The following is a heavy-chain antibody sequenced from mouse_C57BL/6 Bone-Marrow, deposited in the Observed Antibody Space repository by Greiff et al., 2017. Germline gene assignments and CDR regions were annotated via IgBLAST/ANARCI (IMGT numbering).Heavy chain of an antibody. J-gene: IGHJ2*01. Sequence: QVQLKESGPGLVQPSQSLSITCTVSGFSLTSYGVHWVRQSPGKGLEWLGVIWRGGSTDYNAAFMSRLSISKDNSKSQVLFKMNSMQADDTAIYYCAKNRAYGNFYFDYWGQGTTLTVSS. CDR2: IWRGGST. D-gene: IGHD2-1*01. CDR3: AKNRAYGNFYFDY. CDR1: GFSLTSYG. V-gene: IGHV2-5*01.